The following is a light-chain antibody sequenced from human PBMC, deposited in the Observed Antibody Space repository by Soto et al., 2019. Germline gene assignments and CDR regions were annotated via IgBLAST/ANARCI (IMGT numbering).Light chain of an antibody. CDR1: SSDVGGYNF. J-gene: IGLJ1*01. V-gene: IGLV2-8*01. CDR3: SSYSGTNHYV. Sequence: QSALTQRPSASGSPGQSVTISCTGTSSDVGGYNFVSWYQQHPGKAPKLMIYEVTKRPSGVPDRFSGSKSGNTASLTVSGLQAEDEADYYCSSYSGTNHYVFGTGTESPS. CDR2: EVT.